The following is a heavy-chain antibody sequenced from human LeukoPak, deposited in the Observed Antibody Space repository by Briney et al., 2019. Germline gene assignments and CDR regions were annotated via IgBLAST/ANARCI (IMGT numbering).Heavy chain of an antibody. D-gene: IGHD3-16*01. CDR3: ARDDALGDNALDI. V-gene: IGHV3-33*01. J-gene: IGHJ3*02. CDR1: GFTFSSYG. Sequence: PGGSLRLSCAASGFTFSSYGMHWVRQAPGKGLEWVAVILNDGGQEKYADSVKGRFTISRDNSKNTLFLQMNCLRAEDTAVYYCARDDALGDNALDIWGQGTMVTVSS. CDR2: ILNDGGQE.